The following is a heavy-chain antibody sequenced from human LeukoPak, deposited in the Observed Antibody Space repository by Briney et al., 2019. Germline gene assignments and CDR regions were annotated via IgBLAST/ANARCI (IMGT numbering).Heavy chain of an antibody. J-gene: IGHJ4*02. CDR2: IYPGDSET. Sequence: GESLKISCKGSGYSFSNYWIGWVRRMPGKGLEWMGIIYPGDSETRYSPSFQGQVTISADKSISTAFLQWSSLKASDSAMYYCAITRSTSLPNGDWGQGTLVTVSS. V-gene: IGHV5-51*01. CDR3: AITRSTSLPNGD. CDR1: GYSFSNYW. D-gene: IGHD4-17*01.